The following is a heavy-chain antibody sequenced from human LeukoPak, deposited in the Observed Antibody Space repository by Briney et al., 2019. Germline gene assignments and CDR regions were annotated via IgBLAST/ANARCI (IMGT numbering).Heavy chain of an antibody. CDR3: ARVSVTTVVLFDY. D-gene: IGHD4-23*01. Sequence: SETLSLTCTVSGGSISSYYWSWIRQPPGKGLEWIGYIYYSGSTNYNPPLKSRVTISVDTSKNQFSLKLSSVTAADTAVYYCARVSVTTVVLFDYWGQGTLVTVSS. CDR2: IYYSGST. J-gene: IGHJ4*02. V-gene: IGHV4-59*01. CDR1: GGSISSYY.